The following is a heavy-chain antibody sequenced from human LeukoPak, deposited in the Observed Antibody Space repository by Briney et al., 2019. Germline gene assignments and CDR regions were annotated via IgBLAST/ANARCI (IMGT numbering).Heavy chain of an antibody. CDR1: GYSISSHYF. D-gene: IGHD1-26*01. CDR3: ARVKVGTTSGFDS. V-gene: IGHV4-38-2*01. J-gene: IGHJ4*02. CDR2: IDHSGTT. Sequence: SETLSLTCAVSGYSISSHYFWGWIRQPPGKGLEWIGSIDHSGTTYYNPSLKSRVTISVDTSKNHLSLKLSSVTASDTAVYYCARVKVGTTSGFDSWGQGTLVTVSS.